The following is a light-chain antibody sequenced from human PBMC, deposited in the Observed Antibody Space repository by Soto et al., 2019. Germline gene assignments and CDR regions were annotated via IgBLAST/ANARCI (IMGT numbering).Light chain of an antibody. CDR2: DAS. CDR3: QQYAGPPTT. CDR1: QSVSSY. V-gene: IGKV3-20*01. Sequence: EIVLTQSPATLSLSPGERATLSCRASQSVSSYLAWYQQKPGQAPRLLIYDASTRATGIPDRFRGGGSGTDFTLTISRLEPEDFAVYFCQQYAGPPTTFGQGTRLEIK. J-gene: IGKJ5*01.